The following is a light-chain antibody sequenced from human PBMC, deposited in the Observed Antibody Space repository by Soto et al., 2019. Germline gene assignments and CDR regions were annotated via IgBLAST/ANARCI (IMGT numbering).Light chain of an antibody. V-gene: IGKV1-9*01. CDR3: QQLNSYPRT. J-gene: IGKJ1*01. CDR1: QGISSY. Sequence: DIQLTQSPSFLSASVGDRVTITCRASQGISSYLAWYQQKPGKAPKLLIYAASTLQSGVPSRFSGSGSGTEFTLTISSLQPEDFATYYCQQLNSYPRTFGQRTKVDI. CDR2: AAS.